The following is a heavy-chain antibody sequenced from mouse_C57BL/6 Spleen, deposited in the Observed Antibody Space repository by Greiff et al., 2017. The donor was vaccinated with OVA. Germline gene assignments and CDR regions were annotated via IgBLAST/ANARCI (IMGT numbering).Heavy chain of an antibody. CDR3: GGSECLGSRDVGY. CDR1: GYTFTSYS. J-gene: IGHJ2*01. D-gene: IGHD1-1*01. Sequence: VQLQQPGAELVKPGASVKLSCEASGYTFTSYSMPWVKQRPGRGLEWIGRIDPNSGCTKYHEKFKSKATLTVDKTASTAYMQRSSLKSEDSAVYYCGGSECLGSRDVGYWGKGTTLT. V-gene: IGHV1-72*01. CDR2: IDPNSGCT.